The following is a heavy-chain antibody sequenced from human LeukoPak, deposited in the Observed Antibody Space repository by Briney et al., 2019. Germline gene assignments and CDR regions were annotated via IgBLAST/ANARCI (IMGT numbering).Heavy chain of an antibody. D-gene: IGHD3-10*01. Sequence: ASETLSLTCTVSGGSISSYYWSWIRQPAGKGLEWIGRIYTSGSTNYNPSLKSRVTMSVDTSKNQFSLKLSSVTAADTAVYYCARIRITMVRGVIIPRHFDYWGQGTLVTVSS. CDR2: IYTSGST. CDR3: ARIRITMVRGVIIPRHFDY. CDR1: GGSISSYY. V-gene: IGHV4-4*07. J-gene: IGHJ4*02.